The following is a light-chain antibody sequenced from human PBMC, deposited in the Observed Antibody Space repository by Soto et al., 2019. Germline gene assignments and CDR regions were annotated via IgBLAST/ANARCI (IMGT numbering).Light chain of an antibody. CDR3: RSYKSSSTYV. CDR1: SSDVGGYNY. J-gene: IGLJ1*01. V-gene: IGLV2-14*01. CDR2: DVS. Sequence: QSALTQPASVSGSPGQSITISCTGTSSDVGGYNYVSWYQQHSGKAPKLMIYDVSNRPSGVSNRFSGSKSGNTASLTISGLQAEDEADYYCRSYKSSSTYVFGTGPKVTAL.